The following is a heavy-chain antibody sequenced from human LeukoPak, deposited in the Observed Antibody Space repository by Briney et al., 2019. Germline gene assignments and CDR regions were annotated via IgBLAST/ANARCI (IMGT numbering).Heavy chain of an antibody. J-gene: IGHJ4*02. CDR3: ARAPSSWDYFDY. V-gene: IGHV4-34*01. CDR2: INHSGST. CDR1: GGSFSGYY. D-gene: IGHD6-13*01. Sequence: KTSETLSLTCAVYGGSFSGYYWSWIRQPPGKGLEWIGEINHSGSTNYNPSLKSRVTISVDTSKNQFSLKLSSVTAADTAVYYCARAPSSWDYFDYWGQGTLVTVSS.